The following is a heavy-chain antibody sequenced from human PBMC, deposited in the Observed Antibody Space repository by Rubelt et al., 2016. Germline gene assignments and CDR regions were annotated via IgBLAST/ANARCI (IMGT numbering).Heavy chain of an antibody. V-gene: IGHV3-48*01. J-gene: IGHJ4*02. CDR2: ISTSGSTI. CDR3: AREGLYVPAGFCDS. CDR1: SFS. Sequence: SFSMSWVRQVPGKGLEWVSWISTSGSTIFYADSVKGRFTISRDNARDNAKSSLYLQMDSLRAEDTAVYYCAREGLYVPAGFCDSWGQGTLVSVSS. D-gene: IGHD2/OR15-2a*01.